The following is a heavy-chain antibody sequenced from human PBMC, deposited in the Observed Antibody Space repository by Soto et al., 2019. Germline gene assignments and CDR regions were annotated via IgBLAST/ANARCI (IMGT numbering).Heavy chain of an antibody. CDR2: IYYSGST. V-gene: IGHV4-59*08. CDR1: GGSISSYY. CDR3: ARRYGPGFEY. J-gene: IGHJ4*02. Sequence: SETLSLTCTVSGGSISSYYWSWFRQPPGKGLEWIGYIYYSGSTNYNPSLKSRVTISVDTSKNQFSLKLSSVTAADTAVYYCARRYGPGFEYWGQGTLVTVSS. D-gene: IGHD4-17*01.